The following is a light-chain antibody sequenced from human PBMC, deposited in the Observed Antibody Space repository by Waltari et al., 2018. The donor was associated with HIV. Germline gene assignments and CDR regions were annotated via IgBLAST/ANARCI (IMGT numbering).Light chain of an antibody. CDR1: QSVLYSSNNKNY. CDR2: WAS. V-gene: IGKV4-1*01. CDR3: QQYYDTPLT. J-gene: IGKJ4*01. Sequence: DIVMTQSPDSLAVSLGERATINCKSSQSVLYSSNNKNYLAWYQQKPGQPPKLLIYWASTLESGVPDRFSGSGSGTDFTLTISSLQAEDVALYYCQQYYDTPLTFGGGTKVEIK.